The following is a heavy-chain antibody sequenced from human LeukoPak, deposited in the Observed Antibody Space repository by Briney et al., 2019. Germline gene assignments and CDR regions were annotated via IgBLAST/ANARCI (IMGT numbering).Heavy chain of an antibody. CDR3: ARDGPSSGHYYFDY. Sequence: GRSLRLSCAASGFTFSSYAMHWVRQAPGKGLEWVAVISYDGSNKYYADSVKGRFTISRDNSENTLYLQMNSLRAEDTAVYYCARDGPSSGHYYFDYWGQGTLVTVSS. CDR1: GFTFSSYA. J-gene: IGHJ4*02. D-gene: IGHD3-22*01. CDR2: ISYDGSNK. V-gene: IGHV3-30-3*01.